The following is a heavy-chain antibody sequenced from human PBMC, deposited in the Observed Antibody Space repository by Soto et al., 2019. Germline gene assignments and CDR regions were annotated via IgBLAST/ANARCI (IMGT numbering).Heavy chain of an antibody. CDR2: IYYSGST. CDR3: ARDRATGNYRYGMDV. CDR1: AGSISSYY. Sequence: SETLSLTCTVSAGSISSYYWSWIRQPPGKGLEWIGYIYYSGSTNYNPSLKSRVTISVDTSKNQFSLKLSSVTAADTAVYYCARDRATGNYRYGMDVWGQGTTVTVSS. D-gene: IGHD3-10*01. J-gene: IGHJ6*02. V-gene: IGHV4-59*01.